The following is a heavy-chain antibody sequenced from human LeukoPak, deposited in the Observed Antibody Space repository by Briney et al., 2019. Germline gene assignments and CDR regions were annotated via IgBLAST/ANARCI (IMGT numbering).Heavy chain of an antibody. CDR2: ISAYNGNT. V-gene: IGHV1-18*01. CDR1: GYTFTSYG. D-gene: IGHD3-16*01. CDR3: AREMLIIKKGLDYYYAMDV. J-gene: IGHJ6*02. Sequence: ASVKVSCKASGYTFTSYGISWVRQAPGQGLEWMGWISAYNGNTNYAQKLQGRVTMTTDTSTSTAYMELRSLRSDDTAVYYCAREMLIIKKGLDYYYAMDVWGQGTTVTVSS.